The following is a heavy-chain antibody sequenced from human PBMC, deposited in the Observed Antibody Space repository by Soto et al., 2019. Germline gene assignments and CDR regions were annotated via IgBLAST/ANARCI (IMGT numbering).Heavy chain of an antibody. CDR3: ARAYVEIGLGEGFFDY. CDR1: GGSISSSGYS. Sequence: SETLSLTCAVSGGSISSSGYSWSWIRQPPGKGLEWIGYIYHSGSTYYNQSLKSRVTISVDRSKNQFSLKLSSVTAADTAVFYCARAYVEIGLGEGFFDYWGQGTMVTVSS. D-gene: IGHD3-16*01. V-gene: IGHV4-30-2*01. CDR2: IYHSGST. J-gene: IGHJ4*02.